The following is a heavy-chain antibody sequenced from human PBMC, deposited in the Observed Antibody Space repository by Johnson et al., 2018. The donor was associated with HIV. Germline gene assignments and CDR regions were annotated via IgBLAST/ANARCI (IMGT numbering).Heavy chain of an antibody. Sequence: VQLVESGGGLVKPGGSLRLSCAASGFTFSNAWMSWVRQAPGKGLEWVGQIKSRTDGGTTDYGAPVKGRFTISRNDSENTLRLQMNSLRAEDTAVYYCARDQRHIAAAGPPDAFDIWGQGTMVTVSS. CDR1: GFTFSNAW. J-gene: IGHJ3*02. D-gene: IGHD6-13*01. CDR2: IKSRTDGGTT. V-gene: IGHV3-15*01. CDR3: ARDQRHIAAAGPPDAFDI.